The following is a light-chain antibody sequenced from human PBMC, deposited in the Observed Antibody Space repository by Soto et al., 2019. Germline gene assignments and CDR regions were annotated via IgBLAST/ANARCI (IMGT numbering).Light chain of an antibody. CDR1: QSVNAN. V-gene: IGKV3-15*01. J-gene: IGKJ1*01. CDR3: QQYNTWLWT. CDR2: GAS. Sequence: EVVMTQSPATLSVSPGERATLSCRASQSVNANLAWYQQKPGQAPRLLIHGASNRATGIPARFSGSGFGTEFILTISILQSEDFAVYYCQQYNTWLWTFGQVTKVEI.